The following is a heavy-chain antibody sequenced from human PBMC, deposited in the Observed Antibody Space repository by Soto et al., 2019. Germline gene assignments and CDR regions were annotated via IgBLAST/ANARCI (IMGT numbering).Heavy chain of an antibody. V-gene: IGHV3-30*18. CDR2: ISYDGSNK. D-gene: IGHD2-2*01. J-gene: IGHJ4*02. CDR1: GFTFSSYG. CDR3: AKGLGYCSSTSCSVDY. Sequence: PGGSLRLSCAASGFTFSSYGMHWVRQAPGKGLDWVAVISYDGSNKYYADSVKGRFTISRDNSKNTLYLQMNSLRAEDMAVYYCAKGLGYCSSTSCSVDYWGQGTLVTVS.